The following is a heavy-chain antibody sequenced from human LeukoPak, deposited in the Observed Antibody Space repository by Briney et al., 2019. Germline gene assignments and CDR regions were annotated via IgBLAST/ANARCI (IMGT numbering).Heavy chain of an antibody. Sequence: GGSLRLPCAASGFTFITYNMNWVRQAPGKGLEWLSSISGSASTIYYADSVKGRFTISRDNAKNSLYLQMNSLRAEDTAVYYCARDLYGDYSHDYWGQGTLVTVSS. CDR3: ARDLYGDYSHDY. J-gene: IGHJ4*02. V-gene: IGHV3-48*01. CDR1: GFTFITYN. CDR2: ISGSASTI. D-gene: IGHD4-17*01.